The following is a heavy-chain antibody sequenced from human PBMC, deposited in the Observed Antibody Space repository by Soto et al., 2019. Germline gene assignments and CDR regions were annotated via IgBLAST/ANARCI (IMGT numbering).Heavy chain of an antibody. CDR2: ISSSSSYI. V-gene: IGHV3-21*01. CDR1: GFTFSSYS. J-gene: IGHJ4*02. D-gene: IGHD3-16*02. Sequence: PGGSLRLSCAASGFTFSSYSMNWVRQAPGKGLEWVSSISSSSSYIYYADSVKGRFTISRDNAKNSLYLQMNSLRAEDTAVYYCARGGYDYIWGSYRYSDYFDYWGQGTLVTAPQ. CDR3: ARGGYDYIWGSYRYSDYFDY.